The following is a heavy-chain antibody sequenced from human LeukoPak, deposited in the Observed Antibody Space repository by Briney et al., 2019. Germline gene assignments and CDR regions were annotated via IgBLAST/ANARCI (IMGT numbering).Heavy chain of an antibody. J-gene: IGHJ4*02. CDR2: INPKSGGT. CDR3: ATGSRSWYVMESVGPYYFDY. V-gene: IGHV1-2*02. Sequence: ASVKVSCKASGYTFTGYYMHWVRQAPGQGPEWMGWINPKSGGTDYAQKFQGRVTMTRDTSISTAYMELTRLRSDDTAVYHCATGSRSWYVMESVGPYYFDYWGQGTLVTVSS. D-gene: IGHD6-13*01. CDR1: GYTFTGYY.